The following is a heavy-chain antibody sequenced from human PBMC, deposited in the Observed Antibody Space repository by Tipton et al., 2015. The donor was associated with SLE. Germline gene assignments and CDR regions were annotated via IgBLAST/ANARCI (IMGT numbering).Heavy chain of an antibody. CDR1: GGSISGYY. D-gene: IGHD1-26*01. CDR3: ARRGVGATYWYFDL. CDR2: IYYSGSP. J-gene: IGHJ2*01. V-gene: IGHV4-59*05. Sequence: TLSLTCSVSGGSISGYYWSWIRQPPGKGLEYIGSIYYSGSPYYNPSLKSRVTISLDTSKNQFSLKLSSVAAADTAVYYCARRGVGATYWYFDLWGRGTLVTVSS.